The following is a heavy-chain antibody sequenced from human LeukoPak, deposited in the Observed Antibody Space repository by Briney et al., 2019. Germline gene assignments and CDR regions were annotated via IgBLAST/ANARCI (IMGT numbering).Heavy chain of an antibody. Sequence: GGSLRLSCAASGFTVSSNYMSWVRQAPGKGLEWVSVIYSGGSTYYADSVKGRFTISRDNSKNTLYLQMNSLRAEDTAVYYCARDGEYCSGGSCYSATFDYWGQGTLVTVSS. CDR3: ARDGEYCSGGSCYSATFDY. D-gene: IGHD2-15*01. V-gene: IGHV3-53*05. CDR1: GFTVSSNY. CDR2: IYSGGST. J-gene: IGHJ4*02.